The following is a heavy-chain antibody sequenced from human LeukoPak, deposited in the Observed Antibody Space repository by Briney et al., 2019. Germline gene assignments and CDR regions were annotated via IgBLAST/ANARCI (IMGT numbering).Heavy chain of an antibody. D-gene: IGHD3-10*01. V-gene: IGHV3-11*01. CDR1: GFTFSDYY. CDR3: AKDLWFGELSLVY. Sequence: GGSLRLSCAASGFTFSDYYMSWIRQAPGKGLEWVSYISSSGSTIYYADSVKGRFTISRDNAKNSLYLQMNSLRAEDTAVYYCAKDLWFGELSLVYWGQGTLVTVSS. CDR2: ISSSGSTI. J-gene: IGHJ4*02.